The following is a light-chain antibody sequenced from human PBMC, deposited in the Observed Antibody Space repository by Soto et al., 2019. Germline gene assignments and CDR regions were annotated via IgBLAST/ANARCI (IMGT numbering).Light chain of an antibody. J-gene: IGLJ3*02. Sequence: QSVLTQPASVSGSPGQSITISCTGTSSDVGGYNYVSWYQHHPGKVPKLMIYDVSNRPSGVSNRFSGSKSGNTASLTISGLQAEDEADYYCSSYTSSNTVVFGGGTKLTVL. V-gene: IGLV2-14*03. CDR1: SSDVGGYNY. CDR2: DVS. CDR3: SSYTSSNTVV.